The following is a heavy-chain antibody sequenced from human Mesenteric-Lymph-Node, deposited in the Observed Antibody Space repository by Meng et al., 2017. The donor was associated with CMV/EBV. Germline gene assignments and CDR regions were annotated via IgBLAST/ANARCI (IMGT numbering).Heavy chain of an antibody. J-gene: IGHJ4*02. D-gene: IGHD6-13*01. V-gene: IGHV1-18*01. CDR2: ISAYNGNT. CDR3: ARARTPNIAAAGYLFDY. Sequence: ASVKVSCKASGYTFTNYGISWVRQAPGQGLEWMGWISAYNGNTNYAQKLQGRVTMTTDTSTSTAYMELRSLRSDDTAVYYCARARTPNIAAAGYLFDYWGQGTLVTVSS. CDR1: GYTFTNYG.